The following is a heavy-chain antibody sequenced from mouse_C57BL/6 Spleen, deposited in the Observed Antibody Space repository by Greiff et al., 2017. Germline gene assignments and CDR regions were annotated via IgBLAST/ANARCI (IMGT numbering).Heavy chain of an antibody. CDR1: GYTFTSYW. CDR2: IDPSDSET. V-gene: IGHV1-52*01. D-gene: IGHD3-2*02. J-gene: IGHJ2*01. CDR3: ARGGAAQATLDY. Sequence: QVQLQQSGAELVRPGSSVKLSCKASGYTFTSYWMHWVKQRPIQGLEWIGNIDPSDSETHYNQKFKDKATLTVDKSSSTAYMQLSSLTSEYSAVYCYARGGAAQATLDYWGQGTTLTVSS.